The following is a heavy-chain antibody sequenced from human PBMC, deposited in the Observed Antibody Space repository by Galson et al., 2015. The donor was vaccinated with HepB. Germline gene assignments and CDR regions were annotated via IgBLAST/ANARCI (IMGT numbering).Heavy chain of an antibody. CDR2: INSDGSDR. Sequence: SLRLSCAVSGFSLSNYWMHWVRQAPGKGLVWVSRINSDGSDRNYADSVKGRFTISRDNAKNTLYMEMNSLRIEDTAVYYCARGPPRGDSSGYYGFFYYWGQGTLVTVSS. D-gene: IGHD3-22*01. CDR3: ARGPPRGDSSGYYGFFYY. V-gene: IGHV3-74*01. CDR1: GFSLSNYW. J-gene: IGHJ4*02.